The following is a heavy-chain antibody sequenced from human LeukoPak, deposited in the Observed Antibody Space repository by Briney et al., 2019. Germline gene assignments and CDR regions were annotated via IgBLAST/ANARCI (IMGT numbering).Heavy chain of an antibody. Sequence: ASVKVSCKVSGYTLTELSMHWVRQAPGKGLVWVSRINSDGSSTSYADSVKGRFTISRDNAKNTLYLQMNSLRAEDTAVYYCARVWGRRELAFVIRGEGKMVTVSS. CDR3: ARVWGRRELAFVI. D-gene: IGHD3-10*01. CDR1: GYTLTELS. CDR2: INSDGSST. V-gene: IGHV3-74*01. J-gene: IGHJ3*02.